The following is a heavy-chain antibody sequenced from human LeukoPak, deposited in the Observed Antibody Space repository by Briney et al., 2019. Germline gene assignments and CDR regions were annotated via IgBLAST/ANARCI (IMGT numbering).Heavy chain of an antibody. CDR2: MNPNSGNT. CDR1: GYTFTSYD. Sequence: VASVKVSCKASGYTFTSYDINWVRQATGQGLEWMGWMNPNSGNTDYAQKFQGRVTITRNTSISTAYMELSSLRSEDTAVYYCAIFNYGSGSYYKGASYYMDVWGKGTTVTVSS. V-gene: IGHV1-8*03. D-gene: IGHD3-10*01. J-gene: IGHJ6*03. CDR3: AIFNYGSGSYYKGASYYMDV.